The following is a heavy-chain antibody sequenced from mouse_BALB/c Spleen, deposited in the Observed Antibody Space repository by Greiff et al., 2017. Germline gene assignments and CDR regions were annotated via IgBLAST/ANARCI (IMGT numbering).Heavy chain of an antibody. D-gene: IGHD2-10*01. CDR3: ARAYPYYAMDY. Sequence: VQLQQSGAELVKPGASVKLSCTASGFTIKDTYMHWVKQRPEQGLEWIGRIDPANGNTKYDPKFQGKATMTADTSSNTAYLQLSSLTSEDAAVYYCARAYPYYAMDYWGQGTSVTVSS. CDR1: GFTIKDTY. J-gene: IGHJ4*01. V-gene: IGHV14-3*02. CDR2: IDPANGNT.